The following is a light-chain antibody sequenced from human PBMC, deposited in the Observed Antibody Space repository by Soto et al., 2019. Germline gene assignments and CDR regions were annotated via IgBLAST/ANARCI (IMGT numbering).Light chain of an antibody. J-gene: IGLJ1*01. CDR1: SSNIGAGYD. CDR2: GNN. V-gene: IGLV1-40*01. Sequence: QSVLTQPPSVSGAPGQRVTISCTGSSSNIGAGYDVHWYQRLPGTAPKVLIYGNNNRPSGVPDRFSGSKYGTSASLAITGLQAEREADYYCQSYDSSLSGSYVFGTGTKLTVL. CDR3: QSYDSSLSGSYV.